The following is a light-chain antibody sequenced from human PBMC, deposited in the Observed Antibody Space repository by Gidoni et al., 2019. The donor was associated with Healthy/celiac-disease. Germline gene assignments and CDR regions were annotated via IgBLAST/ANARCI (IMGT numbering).Light chain of an antibody. V-gene: IGLV3-1*01. Sequence: SHELTQPPSVSVSPGQTASITCSGDKLGDKYACWYQQKPGKSPVLVIYQDSTRPSGIPERFSGSNSGNTATLTISGTQAMYEAVYFCQAWDSSTVLFGGGTNLSVL. CDR1: KLGDKY. J-gene: IGLJ2*01. CDR3: QAWDSSTVL. CDR2: QDS.